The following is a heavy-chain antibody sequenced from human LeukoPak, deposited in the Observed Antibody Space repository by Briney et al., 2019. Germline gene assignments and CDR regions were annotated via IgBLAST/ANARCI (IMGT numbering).Heavy chain of an antibody. CDR3: ARESPYGIRN. CDR1: GYTFTTYG. V-gene: IGHV1-18*01. CDR2: ISGYNGNT. Sequence: ASVKVSCKASGYTFTTYGIGWVRQAPGQGLEWMGWISGYNGNTNYAQKFQGRVTITADESTSTAYMELSSLRSEDTAVYYCARESPYGIRNWGQGTLVTVSS. D-gene: IGHD4-17*01. J-gene: IGHJ4*02.